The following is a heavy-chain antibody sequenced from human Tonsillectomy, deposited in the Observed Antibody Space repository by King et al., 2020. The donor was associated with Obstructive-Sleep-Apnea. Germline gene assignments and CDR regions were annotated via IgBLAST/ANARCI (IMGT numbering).Heavy chain of an antibody. CDR2: IIPMSGTA. D-gene: IGHD3-9*01. CDR1: GGTVTTDT. V-gene: IGHV1-69*01. CDR3: ARDLTGMDV. J-gene: IGHJ6*02. Sequence: QLVQSGAEVKKPGSSVTVSCKASGGTVTTDTISWVRQAPGQGLEWMGGIIPMSGTAHYSQKCRGRVTITADSSTNIVFMELNSLRSEDMAVYYCARDLTGMDVWGQGTSVAVSS.